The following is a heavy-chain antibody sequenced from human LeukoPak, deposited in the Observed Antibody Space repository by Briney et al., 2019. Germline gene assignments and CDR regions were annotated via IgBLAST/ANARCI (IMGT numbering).Heavy chain of an antibody. CDR3: ARHIKGGYSGYDPFDY. V-gene: IGHV4-4*07. Sequence: KSSETLSLTCTVSGGSISSYYWSWIRQPAGKGLEWIGRIYTSGSTNYNPSLKSRVTISVDTSKNQFSLKLSSVTAADTAVYYCARHIKGGYSGYDPFDYWGQGTLVTVSS. D-gene: IGHD5-12*01. J-gene: IGHJ4*02. CDR2: IYTSGST. CDR1: GGSISSYY.